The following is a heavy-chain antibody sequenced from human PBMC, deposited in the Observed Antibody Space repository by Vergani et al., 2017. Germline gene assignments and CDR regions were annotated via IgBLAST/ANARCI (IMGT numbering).Heavy chain of an antibody. D-gene: IGHD2-8*01. J-gene: IGHJ4*02. CDR2: ISYDGSNK. Sequence: QGHLVESGGGVVQPGRSLRLSCVASGFDFSSYAMHWVRQAPGKGLEWVAVISYDGSNKYYADSVKGHFTISRDNFKNTLYLQMDNLRTEDTAVYYCARDRFPWGMVAEPTIYYYCDYWGQGTLVTVSS. CDR3: ARDRFPWGMVAEPTIYYYCDY. V-gene: IGHV3-30*14. CDR1: GFDFSSYA.